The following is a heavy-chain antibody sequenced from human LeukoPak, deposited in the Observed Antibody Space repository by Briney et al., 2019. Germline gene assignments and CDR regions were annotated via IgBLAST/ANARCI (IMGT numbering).Heavy chain of an antibody. CDR1: GFTFSSFG. Sequence: GGSLRLSCAASGFTFSSFGMHWVRQAPGKGLEWASYISSSGSTIYYADSVKGRFTISRDNAKNSLYLQMNSLRAEDTAVYYCAKDASHYDSSGYYSFWGQGTLVTVSS. D-gene: IGHD3-22*01. CDR2: ISSSGSTI. J-gene: IGHJ4*02. CDR3: AKDASHYDSSGYYSF. V-gene: IGHV3-48*04.